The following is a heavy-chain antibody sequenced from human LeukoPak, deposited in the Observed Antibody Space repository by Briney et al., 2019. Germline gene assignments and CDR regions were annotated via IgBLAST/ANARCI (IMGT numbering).Heavy chain of an antibody. D-gene: IGHD3-10*01. CDR3: ARRPRGSYWYFDL. J-gene: IGHJ2*01. CDR1: GGSFSGYY. CDR2: INHSGST. Sequence: PSETLSLTCAVYGGSFSGYYWSWLRQPPGKGLEWIGEINHSGSTNYNPSLKSRVTISVDTSKNQFSLKLSSVTAADTAVYDCARRPRGSYWYFDLWGRGTLVTVSS. V-gene: IGHV4-34*01.